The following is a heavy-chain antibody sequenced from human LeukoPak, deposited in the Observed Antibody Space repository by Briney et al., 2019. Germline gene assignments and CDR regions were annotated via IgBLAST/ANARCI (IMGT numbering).Heavy chain of an antibody. CDR1: RFTFSTYA. Sequence: GGSLRLSCAASRFTFSTYAMSWVRQAPGKGMEWVSTIISGGTTYYADSVMGRFTISRDNSKNTLYLQMNGLRAEDTAVYYCARAYDILTGPPNAGYWGQGTLVTVSS. D-gene: IGHD3-9*01. CDR3: ARAYDILTGPPNAGY. CDR2: IISGGTT. V-gene: IGHV3-23*01. J-gene: IGHJ4*02.